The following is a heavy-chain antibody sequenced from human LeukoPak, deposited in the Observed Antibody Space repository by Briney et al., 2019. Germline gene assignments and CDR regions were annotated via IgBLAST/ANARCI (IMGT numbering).Heavy chain of an antibody. CDR1: GGSISSYY. D-gene: IGHD6-19*01. V-gene: IGHV4-4*07. J-gene: IGHJ4*02. Sequence: KASETLSLTCTVSGGSISSYYWSWIRQPAGKGLEWIGRIYTSGSTNYNPSLKSRVTMSVDTSKNQFSLKLSSVTAADTAVYYCARDSEGSGWYVSNFDYWGQGTLVTVSS. CDR2: IYTSGST. CDR3: ARDSEGSGWYVSNFDY.